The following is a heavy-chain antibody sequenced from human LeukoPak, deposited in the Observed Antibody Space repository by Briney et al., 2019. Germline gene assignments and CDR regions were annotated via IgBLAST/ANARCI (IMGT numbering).Heavy chain of an antibody. CDR1: GGSISSSGYY. D-gene: IGHD2-2*01. V-gene: IGHV4-39*07. Sequence: SETLSLTCIVSGGSISSSGYYWGWIRQPPGKGLEWIGEINHSGSTNYNPSLKSRVTISVDTSKNQFSLKLSSVTAADTAVYYCARVRRQLPGNYWGQGTLVTVSS. J-gene: IGHJ4*02. CDR2: INHSGST. CDR3: ARVRRQLPGNY.